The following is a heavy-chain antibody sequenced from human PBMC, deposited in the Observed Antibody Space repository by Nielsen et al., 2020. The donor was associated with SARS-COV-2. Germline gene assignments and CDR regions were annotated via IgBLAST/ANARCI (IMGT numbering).Heavy chain of an antibody. D-gene: IGHD2-2*01. J-gene: IGHJ3*02. V-gene: IGHV4-59*01. Sequence: GSLRLSCTVSGGSISSYYWSWIRQPPGKGLEWIGYIYYSGSTNYNPSLKSRVTISVDTSKNQFSLKLSSVTAADTAVYYCARGPCSSTSCYFRLGFDAFDIWGQGTMVTVSS. CDR3: ARGPCSSTSCYFRLGFDAFDI. CDR2: IYYSGST. CDR1: GGSISSYY.